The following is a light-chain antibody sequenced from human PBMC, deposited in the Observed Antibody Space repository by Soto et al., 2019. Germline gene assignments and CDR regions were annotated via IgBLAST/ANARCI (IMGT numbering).Light chain of an antibody. CDR1: QDIGIY. V-gene: IGKV1-9*01. Sequence: IQLTQSPSSLSASLGDRVTITCGASQDIGIYLAWYQQKPGKAPNLLIYAASSLQRGVPSRFRGSGSGTDFTLTIRSLQPEDFETYHCQQLSSYPVTFGQGTKVDNK. CDR3: QQLSSYPVT. CDR2: AAS. J-gene: IGKJ1*01.